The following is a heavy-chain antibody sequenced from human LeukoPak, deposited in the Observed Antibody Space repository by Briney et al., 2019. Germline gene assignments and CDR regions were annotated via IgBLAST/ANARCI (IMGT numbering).Heavy chain of an antibody. Sequence: GGSLRLSCAASGFTFSSYSMNWVRQAPGKGLEWVSYISSSSSTIYYADSVRGRFTISRDNAKNSLYLQMNSLRAEDTAVYYCARARGAVAIDYWGQGTRVTVSS. J-gene: IGHJ4*02. CDR1: GFTFSSYS. CDR3: ARARGAVAIDY. V-gene: IGHV3-48*01. CDR2: ISSSSSTI. D-gene: IGHD6-19*01.